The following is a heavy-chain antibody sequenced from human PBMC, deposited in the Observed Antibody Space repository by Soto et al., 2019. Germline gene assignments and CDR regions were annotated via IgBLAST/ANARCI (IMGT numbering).Heavy chain of an antibody. Sequence: QVQLQESGPGLVKPSQTLSLTCTVSGGSISSGGYYWSWIRQHPGKGLEWIGYIYYSGSTYYNPSLEDRGTITVDTYKNQFSLKLSSVTAADTAVYYCARDQGPYCSGGSCYYGMDVWGQGTTVTVSS. D-gene: IGHD2-15*01. V-gene: IGHV4-31*03. CDR1: GGSISSGGYY. J-gene: IGHJ6*02. CDR3: ARDQGPYCSGGSCYYGMDV. CDR2: IYYSGST.